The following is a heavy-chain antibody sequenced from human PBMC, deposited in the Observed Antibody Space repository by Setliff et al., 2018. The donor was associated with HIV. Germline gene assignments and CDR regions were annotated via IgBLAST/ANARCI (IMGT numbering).Heavy chain of an antibody. Sequence: LRLSCAATGFTFSRYWMTWIRQAPGKGLEWVSYISSSGSTIYYADSVKGRFTISRDNAKNSLYLQMNSLKTEDTAVYYCTREEDYYYDSSGYPFDYWGQGTLVTVSS. V-gene: IGHV3-11*01. CDR3: TREEDYYYDSSGYPFDY. D-gene: IGHD3-22*01. CDR2: ISSSGSTI. CDR1: GFTFSRYW. J-gene: IGHJ4*02.